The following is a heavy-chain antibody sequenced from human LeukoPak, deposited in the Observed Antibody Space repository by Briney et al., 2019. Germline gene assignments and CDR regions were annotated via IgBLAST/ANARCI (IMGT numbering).Heavy chain of an antibody. CDR1: GGSISSYY. J-gene: IGHJ6*03. Sequence: SETLSLTCTVSGGSISSYYWSWIRQPAGKGLEWIGRIYTSGSTNYSPSLKSRVTMSVDTSKNQFSLKLSSVTAADTAVYYCARIYSYGTSCYMDVWGKGTTVTISS. CDR2: IYTSGST. D-gene: IGHD5-18*01. V-gene: IGHV4-4*07. CDR3: ARIYSYGTSCYMDV.